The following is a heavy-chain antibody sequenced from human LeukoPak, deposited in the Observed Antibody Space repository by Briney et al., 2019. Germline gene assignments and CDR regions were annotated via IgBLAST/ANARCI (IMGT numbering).Heavy chain of an antibody. CDR2: IKSKTAGGTT. V-gene: IGHV3-15*01. Sequence: GGSLRLSCAASGFIFSNVWMSWVRQAPGKGLEWVGRIKSKTAGGTTDYAAPVKGRFTISRDDSKNTLYLQMNSLKTEDTALYYCTTDGPASAAYGGYPFDYWGQGTLVTVSS. CDR3: TTDGPASAAYGGYPFDY. CDR1: GFIFSNVW. J-gene: IGHJ4*02. D-gene: IGHD4-17*01.